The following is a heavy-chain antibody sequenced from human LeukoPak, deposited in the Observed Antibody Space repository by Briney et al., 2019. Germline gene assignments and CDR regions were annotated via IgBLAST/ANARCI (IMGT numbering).Heavy chain of an antibody. CDR2: MNPNSGNT. Sequence: ASVKVSCKASGYTFTTYDTTWVRQAPGQGLEWMGWMNPNSGNTGYAPKFKGRVTMTGDASISTAYMELSSLTSEDTAVYYCAQYIVGATCNYWGQGTLVTVSS. CDR3: AQYIVGATCNY. V-gene: IGHV1-8*01. CDR1: GYTFTTYD. D-gene: IGHD1-26*01. J-gene: IGHJ4*02.